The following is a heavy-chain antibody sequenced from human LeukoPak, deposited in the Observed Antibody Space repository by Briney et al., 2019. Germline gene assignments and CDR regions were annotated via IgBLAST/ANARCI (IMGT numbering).Heavy chain of an antibody. D-gene: IGHD3-22*01. CDR1: GFTFDDYA. CDR2: ISCNSGSI. J-gene: IGHJ4*02. V-gene: IGHV3-9*03. CDR3: AKDGSGYYDSMAPYYFDY. Sequence: RPGGSLRLSCAASGFTFDDYAMHWVRHAPGKGLEWVSGISCNSGSIGYADSVKGRFTISRDNAKNSLYLQMNSLRAEDMALYYCAKDGSGYYDSMAPYYFDYWGQGTLVTVSS.